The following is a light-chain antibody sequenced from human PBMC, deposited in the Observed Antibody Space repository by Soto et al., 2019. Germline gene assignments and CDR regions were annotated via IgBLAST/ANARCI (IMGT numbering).Light chain of an antibody. J-gene: IGKJ1*01. CDR3: QQYNDWPQT. CDR2: GAS. Sequence: EIVMTQSPATLSVSPGERATLSCRASQSVSSDLAWYQQKPGQALRLLIYGASTRATGIPARFSGSGSGTDFTLTISSLQSEDFAVYYCQQYNDWPQTFGQGTK. CDR1: QSVSSD. V-gene: IGKV3-15*01.